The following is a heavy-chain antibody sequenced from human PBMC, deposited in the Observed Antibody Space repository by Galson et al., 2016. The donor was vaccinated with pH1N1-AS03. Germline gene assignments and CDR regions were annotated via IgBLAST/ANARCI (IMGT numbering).Heavy chain of an antibody. J-gene: IGHJ6*03. CDR3: AKVGGVFDWNDYNYMDV. Sequence: SLRLSRAASGFNFDKYTMTWVRQAPGKGLEWISSISSNSASTYYADSLKGRFTVSRDNAKNSLYLQMDSLSAEDTAVYYCAKVGGVFDWNDYNYMDVWGTGTTVTVAS. D-gene: IGHD1-1*01. CDR1: GFNFDKYT. V-gene: IGHV3-21*01. CDR2: ISSNSAST.